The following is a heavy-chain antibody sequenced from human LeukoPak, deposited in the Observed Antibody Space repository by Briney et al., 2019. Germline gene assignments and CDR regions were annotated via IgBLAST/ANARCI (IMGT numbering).Heavy chain of an antibody. CDR1: GYTFTSYD. CDR2: MNPNSGNT. D-gene: IGHD5-24*01. V-gene: IGHV1-8*01. J-gene: IGHJ4*02. Sequence: ASVKVSCKASGYTFTSYDINWVRQATGQGLEWMGWMNPNSGNTGYAQKFQGRVTMTRDTSTSTVYMELSSLRSEDTAVYYCAKEMATIIYWGQGTLVTVSS. CDR3: AKEMATIIY.